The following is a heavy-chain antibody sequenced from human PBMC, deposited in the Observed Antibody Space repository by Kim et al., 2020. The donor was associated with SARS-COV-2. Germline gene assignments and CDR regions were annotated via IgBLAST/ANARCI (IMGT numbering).Heavy chain of an antibody. D-gene: IGHD3-22*01. V-gene: IGHV3-66*01. Sequence: GGSLRLSCAASGFTVSSNYMSWVRQAPGKGLEWVSVIYSGGSTYYADSVKGRFTISRDNSKNTLYLQMNSLRAEDTAVYYCARDSPYDRPEPGAFDIWGQGTMVTVSS. CDR2: IYSGGST. J-gene: IGHJ3*02. CDR3: ARDSPYDRPEPGAFDI. CDR1: GFTVSSNY.